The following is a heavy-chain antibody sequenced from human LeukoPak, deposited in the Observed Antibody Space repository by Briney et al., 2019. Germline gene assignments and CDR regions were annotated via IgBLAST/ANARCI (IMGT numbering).Heavy chain of an antibody. CDR3: ARERAITFGGVIVMSVAVDI. Sequence: SETLSLTCAVYGGSFSGYYWSWIRQPPGKGLEWIGEINHSGSTNYNPSLKSRVTISVDTSKNQFSLKLSSVTAADTAVYYCARERAITFGGVIVMSVAVDIWGQGTMVTVSS. J-gene: IGHJ3*02. CDR1: GGSFSGYY. D-gene: IGHD3-16*02. CDR2: INHSGST. V-gene: IGHV4-34*01.